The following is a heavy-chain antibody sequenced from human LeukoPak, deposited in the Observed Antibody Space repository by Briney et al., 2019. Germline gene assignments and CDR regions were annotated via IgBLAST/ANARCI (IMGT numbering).Heavy chain of an antibody. V-gene: IGHV4-59*01. CDR2: IYYSEST. J-gene: IGHJ5*02. D-gene: IGHD3-9*01. Sequence: SETLCLTCTVSGGSISSYYWSWIRQPPGKGLEWIGYIYYSESTNYNPSLKSRVTISVDTSKNQFSLKLSSVTAADTAVYYCARGETYYDILTGYSPVNWFDPWGQGTLVTVSS. CDR1: GGSISSYY. CDR3: ARGETYYDILTGYSPVNWFDP.